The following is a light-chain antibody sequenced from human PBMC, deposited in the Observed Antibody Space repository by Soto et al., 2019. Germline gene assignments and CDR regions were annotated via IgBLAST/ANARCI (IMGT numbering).Light chain of an antibody. J-gene: IGKJ1*01. CDR2: GAF. CDR1: QPVYSNY. CDR3: QQYDSSPRT. Sequence: EIVLTQSPGTLSLSPGEAATLSCRASQPVYSNYLAWYQQKPGQAPRLLISGAFTRATGIPARFSGSGSGTDFTLTISSLEPEDFAVYYCQQYDSSPRTFGQGTKVDIK. V-gene: IGKV3-20*01.